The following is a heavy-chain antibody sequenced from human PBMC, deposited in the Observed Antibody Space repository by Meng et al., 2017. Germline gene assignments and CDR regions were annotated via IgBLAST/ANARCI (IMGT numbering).Heavy chain of an antibody. J-gene: IGHJ6*01. CDR3: ARCTMVRGGIFYYGMDV. CDR2: ISSSGSTI. CDR1: GFIFSSFQ. Sequence: SLKISFAASGFIFSSFQMNWVRQAPGKGLDWVSYISSSGSTIFYADSVEGRFPISRDNAKNSMYLQMNSLRAEDTAVYYCARCTMVRGGIFYYGMDVWGQGTMVTFCS. D-gene: IGHD3-10*01. V-gene: IGHV3-48*03.